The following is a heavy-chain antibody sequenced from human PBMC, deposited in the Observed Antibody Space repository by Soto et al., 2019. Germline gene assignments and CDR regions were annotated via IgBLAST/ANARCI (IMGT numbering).Heavy chain of an antibody. J-gene: IGHJ4*02. CDR2: ISAGSGST. Sequence: EVRLLESGGGLVEPGGSLRLSCVASGFTLSSYVTSWVRQAPGPGLEWVSGISAGSGSTHYADSVKGRFTISRDDAKNTLYRQRNILRVEDTALYYCSKGGGDYWGQGTVVTVSS. V-gene: IGHV3-23*01. CDR1: GFTLSSYV. D-gene: IGHD3-16*01. CDR3: SKGGGDY.